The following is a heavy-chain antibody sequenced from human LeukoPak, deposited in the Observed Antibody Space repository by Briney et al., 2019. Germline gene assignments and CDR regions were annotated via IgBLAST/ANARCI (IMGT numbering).Heavy chain of an antibody. CDR2: MNPNSGNT. J-gene: IGHJ4*02. V-gene: IGHV1-8*01. Sequence: ASVNVSCKASGYTFTSYDINWVRQATGQGLEWMGWMNPNSGNTGYAQKFQGRVTMTRNTSISTAYMELSSLRSEDTAVYYCARVLSRYYDILTGYRDLYYFDYWGQGTLVTVSS. CDR1: GYTFTSYD. D-gene: IGHD3-9*01. CDR3: ARVLSRYYDILTGYRDLYYFDY.